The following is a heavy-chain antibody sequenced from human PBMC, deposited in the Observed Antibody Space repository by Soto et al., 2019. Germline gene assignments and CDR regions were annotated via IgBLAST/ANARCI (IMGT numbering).Heavy chain of an antibody. Sequence: SETLSLTCTVSGDSLSSSNYYWGWIRQPPWKGLEWIGSIYYSGSTFYNPSLKSRVTISVDTSKNQFSLKLTSVTAADTAVFHCARHLSYGHGYAIFDYWSQGTPVTVSS. CDR2: IYYSGST. CDR1: GDSLSSSNYY. CDR3: ARHLSYGHGYAIFDY. J-gene: IGHJ4*02. D-gene: IGHD5-12*01. V-gene: IGHV4-39*01.